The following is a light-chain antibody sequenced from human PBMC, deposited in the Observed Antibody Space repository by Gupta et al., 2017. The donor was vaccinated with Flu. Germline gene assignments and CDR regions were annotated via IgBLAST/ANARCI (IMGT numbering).Light chain of an antibody. Sequence: DIQMTQSPSSLFAYVGDRVTITCRASQYISRYLNWYQQKPGKAPRLLIFGASNLQSGVPSRFSGSGSGKDFSLTISSLQPEDVAIYYCQQSYSSPPTLTFGGGKKGDI. CDR3: QQSYSSPPTLT. CDR2: GAS. J-gene: IGKJ4*01. CDR1: QYISRY. V-gene: IGKV1-39*01.